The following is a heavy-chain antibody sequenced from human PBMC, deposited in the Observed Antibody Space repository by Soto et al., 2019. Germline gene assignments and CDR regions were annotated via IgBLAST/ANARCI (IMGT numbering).Heavy chain of an antibody. CDR3: ARERGTANNRYDAMDV. D-gene: IGHD1-1*01. J-gene: IGHJ6*02. Sequence: QVQLVQSGAEVKKPGSSVKVSCKASGGTFSSYAISWVRQAPGQGLEWMGGIIPIFDTANYAQKFQGRVTITVDDSTSTAYMGLSSLRPEHTAVYYCARERGTANNRYDAMDVWGQGTTVTVSS. CDR1: GGTFSSYA. CDR2: IIPIFDTA. V-gene: IGHV1-69*12.